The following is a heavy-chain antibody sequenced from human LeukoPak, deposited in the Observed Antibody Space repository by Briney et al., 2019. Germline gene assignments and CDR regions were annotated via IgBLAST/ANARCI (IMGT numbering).Heavy chain of an antibody. CDR2: IYYSGST. CDR3: AREPHYYYMDV. V-gene: IGHV4-59*12. J-gene: IGHJ6*03. Sequence: PSETLSLTCTVSGGSISSYYWSWIRQPPGKGLEWIGYIYYSGSTNYNPSLKSRVTISVDTSKNQFSLKLSSVTAADTAVYYCAREPHYYYMDVWGKGTTVTVSS. CDR1: GGSISSYY.